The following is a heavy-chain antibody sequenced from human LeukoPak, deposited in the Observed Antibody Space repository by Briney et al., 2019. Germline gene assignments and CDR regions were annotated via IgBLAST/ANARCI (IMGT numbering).Heavy chain of an antibody. D-gene: IGHD2-15*01. CDR1: GFTFSSYA. CDR3: ARDLGRSGYYYYYGMDV. V-gene: IGHV3-30-3*01. CDR2: ISYDGSNK. J-gene: IGHJ6*02. Sequence: AGGSLRLSCAASGFTFSSYAMHWVRQAPGKGLEWVAVISYDGSNKYYADSVKGRFTISRDNSKNTLYLQMNSLRAEDTAVYYCARDLGRSGYYYYYGMDVWGQGTTVTVSS.